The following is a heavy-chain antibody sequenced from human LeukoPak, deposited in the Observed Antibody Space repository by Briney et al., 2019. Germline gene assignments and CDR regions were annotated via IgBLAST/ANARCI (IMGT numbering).Heavy chain of an antibody. J-gene: IGHJ4*02. CDR1: GFTFSIYA. CDR3: VEDLQFHEGAF. CDR2: INSNGDGT. V-gene: IGHV3-64D*06. Sequence: GGSLRLSCSASGFTFSIYAMHWVRQAPGKGLEYVSAINSNGDGTYYADSVKGRFTISRDNSNNTLYFQMNSLRAEDTAVYYCVEDLQFHEGAFWGQGTLVTVSS.